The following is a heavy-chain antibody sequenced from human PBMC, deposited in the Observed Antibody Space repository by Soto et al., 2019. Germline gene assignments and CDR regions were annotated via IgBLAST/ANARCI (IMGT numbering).Heavy chain of an antibody. CDR2: ISGYNDNT. Sequence: QVQLKQSGPEVRKPGASVRVSCKASGYIFTNFGISWVRQAPGQGLEWMGWISGYNDNTHYAQKLQGRLSMTRDTSTGTAYMDLSSLRSDDTAIYYCVRDSSSWFFYYYGMDVWGQGTTVTVSS. CDR3: VRDSSSWFFYYYGMDV. J-gene: IGHJ6*02. D-gene: IGHD6-13*01. V-gene: IGHV1-18*01. CDR1: GYIFTNFG.